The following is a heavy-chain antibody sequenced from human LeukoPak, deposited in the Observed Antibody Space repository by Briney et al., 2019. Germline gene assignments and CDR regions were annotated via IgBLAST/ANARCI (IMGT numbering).Heavy chain of an antibody. CDR1: GYTFTGYY. CDR2: INPNSGGT. V-gene: IGHV1-2*02. D-gene: IGHD3-22*01. CDR3: ARDIPADYYDSSGYGGDH. J-gene: IGHJ4*02. Sequence: ASVKVSCKASGYTFTGYYMHWVRQAPGQGLEWMGWINPNSGGTNYAQKFQGRVTMARDTSISTAYMELSRLRSDDTAVYYCARDIPADYYDSSGYGGDHWGQGTLATVSS.